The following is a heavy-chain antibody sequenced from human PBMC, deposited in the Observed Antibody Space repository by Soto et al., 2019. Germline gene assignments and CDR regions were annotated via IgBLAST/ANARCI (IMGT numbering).Heavy chain of an antibody. CDR1: GGPISSGGYS. CDR3: AIYYNGMDV. Sequence: TLSVTSTASGGPISSGGYSWTWIRQSPGKGLEWIGYTYQSGSAYYNPSLKSRVTISVDRSKNQFSLNLTSVTAADTAVYYCAIYYNGMDVWGKET. J-gene: IGHJ6*04. V-gene: IGHV4-30-2*06. CDR2: TYQSGSA.